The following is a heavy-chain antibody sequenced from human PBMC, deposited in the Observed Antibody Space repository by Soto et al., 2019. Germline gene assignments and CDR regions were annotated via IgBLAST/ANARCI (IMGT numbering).Heavy chain of an antibody. D-gene: IGHD3-10*01. CDR1: GDTLKELS. Sequence: GISAKVSCKVSGDTLKELSMPWLHQAPGKGLEWMGGFDPEDGETIYAQKFQGRVTMTEDTSTDTAYMELSSLRSEDTAVYYCATFLRGYYGSGSYYDFDYWGQGPLVTVSS. CDR3: ATFLRGYYGSGSYYDFDY. J-gene: IGHJ4*02. CDR2: FDPEDGET. V-gene: IGHV1-24*01.